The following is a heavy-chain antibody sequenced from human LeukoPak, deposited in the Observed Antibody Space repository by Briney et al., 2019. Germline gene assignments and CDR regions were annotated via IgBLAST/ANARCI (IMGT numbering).Heavy chain of an antibody. CDR2: ISGSGGST. J-gene: IGHJ4*02. CDR3: AKGHSGYDYFDY. D-gene: IGHD5-12*01. V-gene: IGHV3-23*01. CDR1: GFTFSSYA. Sequence: HAGGSLRLPCAASGFTFSSYAMSWVRQAPGKGLEWVSAISGSGGSTYYADSVKGRFTISRDNSKNTLYLQMNSLRAEDTAVYYCAKGHSGYDYFDYWGQGTLVTVSS.